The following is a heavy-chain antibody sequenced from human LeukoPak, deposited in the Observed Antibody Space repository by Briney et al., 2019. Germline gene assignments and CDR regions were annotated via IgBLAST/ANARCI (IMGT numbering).Heavy chain of an antibody. CDR1: GFTFSSYE. Sequence: PGGSLRLSCAASGFTFSSYEMNWVRQAPGKGLEGVSYISSSGSTIYYADSVKGRFTISRDNAKNSVYLQMNSLRAEDTAVYYCAELGITMIGGVWGKGTTVTISS. D-gene: IGHD3-10*02. CDR2: ISSSGSTI. CDR3: AELGITMIGGV. J-gene: IGHJ6*04. V-gene: IGHV3-48*03.